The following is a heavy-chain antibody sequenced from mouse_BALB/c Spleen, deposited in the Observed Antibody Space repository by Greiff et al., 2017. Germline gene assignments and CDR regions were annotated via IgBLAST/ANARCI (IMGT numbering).Heavy chain of an antibody. Sequence: EVKVEESGGGLVQPGGSRKLSCAASGFTFSSFGMHWVRQAPEKGLEWVAYISSGSSTIYYADTVKGRFTISRDNPKNTLFLQMTSLRSEDTAMYYCARSTLLRPYFDYWGQGTTLTVSS. CDR1: GFTFSSFG. CDR2: ISSGSSTI. D-gene: IGHD1-2*01. J-gene: IGHJ2*01. CDR3: ARSTLLRPYFDY. V-gene: IGHV5-17*02.